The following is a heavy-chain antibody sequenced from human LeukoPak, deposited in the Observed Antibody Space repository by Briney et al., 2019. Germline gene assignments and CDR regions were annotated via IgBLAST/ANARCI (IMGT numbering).Heavy chain of an antibody. V-gene: IGHV3-48*04. CDR2: ITSNSHVM. J-gene: IGHJ2*01. Sequence: HPGGSLRLSCAASGFTFNSHSLNWVRQAPGKGLEWPSYITSNSHVMYNADSVKGRFTISRDSATNSVFLQMNNLRAEDTAMYYCARDGALPGPHFWFDLWGRGTLVTVSS. D-gene: IGHD1-26*01. CDR3: ARDGALPGPHFWFDL. CDR1: GFTFNSHS.